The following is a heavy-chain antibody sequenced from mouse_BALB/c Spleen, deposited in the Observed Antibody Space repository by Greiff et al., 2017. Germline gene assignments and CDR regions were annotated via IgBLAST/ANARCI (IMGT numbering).Heavy chain of an antibody. V-gene: IGHV1S135*01. CDR1: GYAFTSYN. J-gene: IGHJ2*01. CDR3: AKSYYGTLFDY. CDR2: IDPYNGGT. D-gene: IGHD2-1*01. Sequence: VQLKESGPELVKPGASVKVSCKASGYAFTSYNMYWVKQSHGKSLEWIGYIDPYNGGTSYNQKFKGKATLTVDKSSSTAYMHLNSLTSEDSAVYYCAKSYYGTLFDYWGQGTTLTVAS.